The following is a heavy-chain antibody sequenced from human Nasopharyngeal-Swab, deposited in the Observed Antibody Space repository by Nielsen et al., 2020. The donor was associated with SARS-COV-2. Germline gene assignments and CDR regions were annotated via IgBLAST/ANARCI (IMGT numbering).Heavy chain of an antibody. V-gene: IGHV4-59*12. D-gene: IGHD6-6*01. J-gene: IGHJ4*02. CDR3: ARDGAYSSSSPGDY. Sequence: WIRQPPGKGLEWIGYIYYSGSTNYNPSLKSRVTISVDTSKNRFSLKLSSVTAADTAVYYCARDGAYSSSSPGDYWGQGTLVTVSS. CDR2: IYYSGST.